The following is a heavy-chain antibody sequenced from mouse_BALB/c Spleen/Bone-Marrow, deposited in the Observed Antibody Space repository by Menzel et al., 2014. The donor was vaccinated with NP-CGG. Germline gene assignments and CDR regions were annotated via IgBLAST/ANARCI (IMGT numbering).Heavy chain of an antibody. D-gene: IGHD4-1*01. J-gene: IGHJ4*01. CDR1: GFDFSRYW. CDR3: ARQTGTGAMDY. Sequence: EVHLVESGGGLVQPGGSLNLSCAASGFDFSRYWMSWARQAPGKGQEWIGEINPGSSTINYTPSLKDKFIISRDNAKNTLYLQMSKVRSEDTALYYCARQTGTGAMDYWGQGTSVTVSS. V-gene: IGHV4-2*02. CDR2: INPGSSTI.